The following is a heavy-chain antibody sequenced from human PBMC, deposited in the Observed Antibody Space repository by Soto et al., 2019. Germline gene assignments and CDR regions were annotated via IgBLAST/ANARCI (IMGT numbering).Heavy chain of an antibody. V-gene: IGHV4-59*08. D-gene: IGHD3-10*01. CDR1: GGSIANYY. CDR2: IQYSGYS. CDR3: ARHGFGPLHGLVDV. J-gene: IGHJ6*02. Sequence: QVQLQESGPGLVKPSETLSLTCTVSGGSIANYYCSWFRQPPGKGLEWIGYIQYSGYSAYNLSLKRRVTMSMATSKTQSSLMLASLTATDTAVYYCARHGFGPLHGLVDVWGQGTTVIVSS.